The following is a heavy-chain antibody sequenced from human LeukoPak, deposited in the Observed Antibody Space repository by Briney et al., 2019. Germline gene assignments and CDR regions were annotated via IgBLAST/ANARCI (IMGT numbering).Heavy chain of an antibody. V-gene: IGHV4-34*01. J-gene: IGHJ2*01. CDR2: IIEKGNA. CDR3: ARGYYPPRWYFDL. Sequence: SETLSLTCALYGGSFSSCSWSWTWIRQTPEKGLEWIGEIIEKGNANYNPSLKSRVTIDLDTSKNQFSLKLTSMTAADTAMYYCARGYYPPRWYFDLWGRGTLVTVSS. CDR1: GGSFSSCS. D-gene: IGHD3-10*01.